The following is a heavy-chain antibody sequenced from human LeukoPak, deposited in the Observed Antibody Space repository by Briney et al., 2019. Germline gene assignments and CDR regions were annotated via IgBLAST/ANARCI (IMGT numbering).Heavy chain of an antibody. Sequence: PGGSLRLSCAASGFTFSTYTMNWVRQAPGKGLEWVSSISSRSSYIYYADSVKGRFTISRDNAKNSLSLQMSSLRAEDTAVYYCARDRNTDFWSGYYTNYFDYWGQGTLVIVSS. J-gene: IGHJ4*02. CDR1: GFTFSTYT. CDR2: ISSRSSYI. CDR3: ARDRNTDFWSGYYTNYFDY. D-gene: IGHD3-3*01. V-gene: IGHV3-21*01.